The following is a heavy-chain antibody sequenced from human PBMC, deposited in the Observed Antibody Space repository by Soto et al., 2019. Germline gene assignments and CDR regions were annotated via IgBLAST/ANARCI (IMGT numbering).Heavy chain of an antibody. CDR2: INPNSGGT. V-gene: IGHV1-2*04. D-gene: IGHD3-22*01. CDR3: ARDNSYYYDSSGYHYFDY. CDR1: GYTFTGYY. J-gene: IGHJ4*02. Sequence: ASVKVSCKASGYTFTGYYMHWVRQAPGQGLEWMGWINPNSGGTNYAQKFQGWVTMTRDTSISTAYMELSRLRSDDTAVFYCARDNSYYYDSSGYHYFDYWGQGTLVTVSS.